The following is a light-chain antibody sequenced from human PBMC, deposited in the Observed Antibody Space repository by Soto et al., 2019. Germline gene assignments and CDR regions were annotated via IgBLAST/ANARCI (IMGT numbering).Light chain of an antibody. CDR1: QHINTW. J-gene: IGKJ3*01. Sequence: DIQMTQSPSSLSAAVGDRVTITCRASQHINTWLVWYQQKSGKAPKSLIYGASTLQSGVPSRFSGSRSGTDFTLTISSLQPEDSATYYCQQYYSYPITFGPGTTVHIK. V-gene: IGKV1D-16*01. CDR2: GAS. CDR3: QQYYSYPIT.